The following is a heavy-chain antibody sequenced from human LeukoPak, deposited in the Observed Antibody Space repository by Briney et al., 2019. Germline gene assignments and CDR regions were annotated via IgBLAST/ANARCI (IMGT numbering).Heavy chain of an antibody. CDR2: IYYSGST. V-gene: IGHV4-31*03. CDR3: ARSMVRGVIIRAGFAP. CDR1: GGSISNGGYY. J-gene: IGHJ5*02. Sequence: SHTLSLTCTVSGGSISNGGYYWSWIRQHPWKGLEGIVYIYYSGSTYYNPSLKSRVTISVDTSKNQFSLKLSSVSAADTAVYYCARSMVRGVIIRAGFAPWGQGTLVTVSS. D-gene: IGHD3-10*01.